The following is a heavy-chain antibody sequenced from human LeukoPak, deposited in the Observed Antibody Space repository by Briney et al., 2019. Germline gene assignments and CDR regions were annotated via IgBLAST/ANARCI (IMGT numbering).Heavy chain of an antibody. Sequence: PGGSLRLSCAASGFTFSSYSMNWVRQAPGKGLEWVSSISSNSSYICYADSVKGRFTISRDNAKNSLYLQMNSLRAEDTAVYYCARGREYYYDSSIEDYWGQGTLVTVSS. CDR2: ISSNSSYI. D-gene: IGHD3-22*01. CDR3: ARGREYYYDSSIEDY. V-gene: IGHV3-21*01. J-gene: IGHJ4*02. CDR1: GFTFSSYS.